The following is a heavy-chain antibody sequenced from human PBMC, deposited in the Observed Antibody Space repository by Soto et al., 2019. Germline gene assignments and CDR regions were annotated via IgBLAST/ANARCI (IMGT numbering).Heavy chain of an antibody. CDR1: VGSFSNLG. CDR2: IVPFFGRP. Sequence: VKVSWNASVGSFSNLGISWVRQAPGQGLEWMVGIVPFFGRPNYAQRFRGRLTITADESTSTGYMELISLRSDDTAVYYCAREGSGYNFWGQGTQVTVYS. V-gene: IGHV1-69*01. CDR3: AREGSGYNF. J-gene: IGHJ4*02. D-gene: IGHD5-12*01.